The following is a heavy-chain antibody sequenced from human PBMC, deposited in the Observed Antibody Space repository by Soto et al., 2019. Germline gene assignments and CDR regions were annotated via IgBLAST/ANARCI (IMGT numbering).Heavy chain of an antibody. D-gene: IGHD4-17*01. CDR3: PRTRSGDYAPSSFDH. Sequence: QITLKEFGPTLVKPTQTLTLTCTFSGFSLRTGGAGVGWLRQPPGKAPEWLALIYWDDDKRYSPSLRSRLANPKDTAKTKVPLKIPSMNPVNTAKYYCPRTRSGDYAPSSFDHWGRGTLVTVSS. V-gene: IGHV2-5*02. J-gene: IGHJ5*02. CDR1: GFSLRTGGAG. CDR2: IYWDDDK.